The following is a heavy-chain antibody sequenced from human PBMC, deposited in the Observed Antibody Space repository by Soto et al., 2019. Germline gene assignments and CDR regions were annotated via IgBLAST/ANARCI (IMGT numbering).Heavy chain of an antibody. CDR2: ISPTGSHT. CDR3: ARAPEQAVRPGPDAFDI. J-gene: IGHJ3*02. D-gene: IGHD1-1*01. Sequence: HVQLVVSGGGLVKPRGSLSVSCAASGFTFRDYYMSWIRQAPTKGLEFISYISPTGSHTAYADSVKGRFTISRDNIKNSLYLQMNSLTAEDTSVYLCARAPEQAVRPGPDAFDIWGQGTLLTVSS. V-gene: IGHV3-11*04. CDR1: GFTFRDYY.